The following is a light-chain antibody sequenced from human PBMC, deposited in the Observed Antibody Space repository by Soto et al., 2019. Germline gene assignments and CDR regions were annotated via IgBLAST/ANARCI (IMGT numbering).Light chain of an antibody. V-gene: IGKV3-20*01. CDR2: SAS. Sequence: EIVLTQSPGTLSLSPGERATLSCRASQSVSSSYLAWYQQKPGQAPRFLIYSASSRATGIPDRFSGSGSGTDFTLTISRLEPEDFAVYYCQQYGSSLLTFGGGTKVDIK. J-gene: IGKJ4*01. CDR3: QQYGSSLLT. CDR1: QSVSSSY.